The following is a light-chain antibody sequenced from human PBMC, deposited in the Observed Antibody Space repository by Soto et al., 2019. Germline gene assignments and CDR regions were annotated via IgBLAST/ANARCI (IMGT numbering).Light chain of an antibody. Sequence: DIVMTQSPDSLAVSLGERATINCKSSQSVLYSSNNKNYLAWYQQRPGQPPKLLIYWASTRESGVPDRFSGSGYGTDFTLTIASLQAEDVAVYYCQQDESTAPTFGQGTKLEIK. CDR2: WAS. CDR3: QQDESTAPT. J-gene: IGKJ2*01. V-gene: IGKV4-1*01. CDR1: QSVLYSSNNKNY.